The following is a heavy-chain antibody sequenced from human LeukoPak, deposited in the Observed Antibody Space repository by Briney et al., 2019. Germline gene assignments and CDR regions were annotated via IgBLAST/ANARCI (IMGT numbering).Heavy chain of an antibody. CDR1: GGSFSGYY. Sequence: SETLSLTCAVYGGSFSGYYCSWIRQPPGKGLEWIGEINHSGSTNYNPSLKSRVTISVDTSKNQFSLKLSSVTAADTAVYYCARGRSSSWYYYWGQGTLVTVPS. J-gene: IGHJ4*02. CDR3: ARGRSSSWYYY. D-gene: IGHD6-13*01. V-gene: IGHV4-34*01. CDR2: INHSGST.